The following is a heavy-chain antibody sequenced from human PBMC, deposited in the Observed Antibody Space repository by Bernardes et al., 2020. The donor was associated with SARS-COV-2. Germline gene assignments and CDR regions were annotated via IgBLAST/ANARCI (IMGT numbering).Heavy chain of an antibody. V-gene: IGHV4-39*02. CDR1: GGSISSNIYH. CDR3: ATWYYYDGSGFYYRGFDY. J-gene: IGHJ4*02. CDR2: LYSSGST. D-gene: IGHD3-22*01. Sequence: SETLSLTCAVSGGSISSNIYHWGWLRQPPGEGLEWIGSLYSSGSTYYNPSLKSRVTISVDTSKNNFSLKLSSVTAADTALYYCATWYYYDGSGFYYRGFDYWGQGTLVTVSS.